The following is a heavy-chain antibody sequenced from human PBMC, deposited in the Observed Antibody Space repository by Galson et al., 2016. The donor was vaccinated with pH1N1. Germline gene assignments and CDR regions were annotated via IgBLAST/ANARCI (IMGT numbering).Heavy chain of an antibody. D-gene: IGHD4-17*01. J-gene: IGHJ6*02. CDR3: ARAATVTPDYYYGMDV. CDR2: IIPILGTG. Sequence: SVKVSCKASGGTFINYAITWVQQAPGQGLEWMGGIIPILGTGNYAQKFQGRVTITADKSTSTAYMELNSLRSEDTALYYCARAATVTPDYYYGMDVWGQGTTVTVSS. CDR1: GGTFINYA. V-gene: IGHV1-69*10.